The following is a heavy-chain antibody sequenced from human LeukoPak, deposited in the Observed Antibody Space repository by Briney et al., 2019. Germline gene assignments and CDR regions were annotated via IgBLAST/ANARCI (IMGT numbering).Heavy chain of an antibody. CDR1: GGSISSYS. D-gene: IGHD1-1*01. Sequence: ETLSLTCTVSGGSISSYSWSWVRQAPGKGLERVANIKQDGSEKYYVDSVKGRFTISRDNAKNSLYLQMNSLRAEDTAVYYCARDRWYNWNDVYYYYGMDVWGQGTTVTVSS. CDR3: ARDRWYNWNDVYYYYGMDV. CDR2: IKQDGSEK. V-gene: IGHV3-7*04. J-gene: IGHJ6*02.